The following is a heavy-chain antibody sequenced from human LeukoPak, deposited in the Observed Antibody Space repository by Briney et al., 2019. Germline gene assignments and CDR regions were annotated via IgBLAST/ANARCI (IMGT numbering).Heavy chain of an antibody. J-gene: IGHJ6*02. Sequence: PSRTLSLTCTVSGGSISSGDYYWSWIRQPPGKGLEWIGYIYYSGSTYYNPSLKSRVTISVDTSKNQFSLKLSSVTAADTAVYYCARGVVSCSGGSCYYYGMDVWGQGTTVTVSS. D-gene: IGHD2-15*01. CDR2: IYYSGST. CDR3: ARGVVSCSGGSCYYYGMDV. V-gene: IGHV4-30-4*01. CDR1: GGSISSGDYY.